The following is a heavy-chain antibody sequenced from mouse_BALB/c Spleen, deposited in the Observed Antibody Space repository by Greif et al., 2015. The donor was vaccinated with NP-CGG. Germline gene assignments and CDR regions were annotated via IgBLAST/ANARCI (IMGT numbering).Heavy chain of an antibody. CDR2: INPSSGYT. J-gene: IGHJ4*01. CDR3: ARGGIYYGYDGYAMDY. D-gene: IGHD2-2*01. CDR1: GYTFTSYT. Sequence: VQLQQSGAELARPGASVKMSCKASGYTFTSYTMHWVKQRPGQGLEWIGYINPSSGYTNYNQKFKDKATLTADKSSXTAYMQLSSLTSEDSAVYYCARGGIYYGYDGYAMDYWGQGTSVTVSS. V-gene: IGHV1-4*01.